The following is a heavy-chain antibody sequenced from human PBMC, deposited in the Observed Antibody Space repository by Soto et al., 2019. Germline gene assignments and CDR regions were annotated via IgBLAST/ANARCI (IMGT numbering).Heavy chain of an antibody. D-gene: IGHD2-2*01. V-gene: IGHV4-61*01. CDR2: IYYSGST. J-gene: IGHJ5*02. CDR1: GGSVSSGSYY. Sequence: PXGTLSLTCTVSGGSVSSGSYYWSWIRQPPGKGLEWIGYIYYSGSTNYNPSLKSRVTISVDTSKNQFSLKLSSVTAADTAVYYCARADIVVVPAAMMGENWFDPWGQGTLVTVSS. CDR3: ARADIVVVPAAMMGENWFDP.